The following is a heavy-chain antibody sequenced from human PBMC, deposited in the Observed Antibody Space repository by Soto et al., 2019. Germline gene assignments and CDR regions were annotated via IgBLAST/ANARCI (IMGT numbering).Heavy chain of an antibody. J-gene: IGHJ6*02. D-gene: IGHD3-10*01. CDR1: AYTFTSYE. V-gene: IGHV1-2*04. Sequence: ASVKVSCKAAAYTFTSYEMDWVRQAPGQGHDGMGWINPNSGGTNYAQKFQGWVTMTRDTSISTAYMELSSLSSADTAVYYCARAFGELLLGIIGNYYYYSGMDVWGQGTTVTVXS. CDR3: ARAFGELLLGIIGNYYYYSGMDV. CDR2: INPNSGGT.